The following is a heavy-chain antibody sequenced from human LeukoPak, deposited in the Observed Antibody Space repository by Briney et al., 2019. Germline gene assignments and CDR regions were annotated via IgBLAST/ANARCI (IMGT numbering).Heavy chain of an antibody. CDR2: IKSETNGGTA. Sequence: GGSLRLSCAASGLTFSNAWMNWVRQAPGKGLEWVAHIKSETNGGTADYAAAVEGRFTISRDNSKNTLYLQMNSLKAEDTAVYYCARERVYYDGSGCKTAEYFQHWGQGTLVTVSS. CDR3: ARERVYYDGSGCKTAEYFQH. J-gene: IGHJ1*01. V-gene: IGHV3-15*07. CDR1: GLTFSNAW. D-gene: IGHD3-22*01.